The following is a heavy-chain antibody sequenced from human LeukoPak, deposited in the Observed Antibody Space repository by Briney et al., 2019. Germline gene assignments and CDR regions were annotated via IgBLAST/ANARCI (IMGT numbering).Heavy chain of an antibody. Sequence: ASVKVSCKASGYTFTSYGISWVRQAPGQGLEWMGWISAYNGNTNYAQKLQGRVTMTTDTSTSTAYMELRSLRSDDTAVYYCARDTLGTSIMTTVTPAEYWGQGTLVTVSS. CDR1: GYTFTSYG. CDR3: ARDTLGTSIMTTVTPAEY. D-gene: IGHD4-17*01. V-gene: IGHV1-18*01. J-gene: IGHJ4*02. CDR2: ISAYNGNT.